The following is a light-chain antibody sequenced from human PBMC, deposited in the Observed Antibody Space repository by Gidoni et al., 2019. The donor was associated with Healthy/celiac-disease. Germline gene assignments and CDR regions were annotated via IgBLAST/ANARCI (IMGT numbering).Light chain of an antibody. Sequence: DIVMTQSPDSLAVSLGERATINCKSSQRVLYSTNNNSYLAWYQQKPGQPPKLLIYWASTRESGVPDRFSGSGSGTDFTLTISSLQAEDVAVYYCQQYYSTPQLTFGGGTKVEIK. V-gene: IGKV4-1*01. J-gene: IGKJ4*01. CDR1: QRVLYSTNNNSY. CDR3: QQYYSTPQLT. CDR2: WAS.